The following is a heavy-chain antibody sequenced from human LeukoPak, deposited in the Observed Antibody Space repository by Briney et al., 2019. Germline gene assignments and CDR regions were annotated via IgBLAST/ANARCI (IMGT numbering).Heavy chain of an antibody. Sequence: PGGSLRLSCAASGFTFASYAMSWVRQAPGKGLEWISCLSNSGGSTYYVDSVKGRFTISRDNSKNTLHLQMNSLRAEDTAVYYRARDTNGDYGHDAFDIWGQGTMVTVSS. V-gene: IGHV3-23*02. CDR2: LSNSGGST. CDR3: ARDTNGDYGHDAFDI. CDR1: GFTFASYA. D-gene: IGHD4-17*01. J-gene: IGHJ3*02.